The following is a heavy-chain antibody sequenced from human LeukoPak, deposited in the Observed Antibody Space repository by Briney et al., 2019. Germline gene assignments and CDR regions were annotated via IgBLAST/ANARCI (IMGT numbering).Heavy chain of an antibody. D-gene: IGHD6-13*01. CDR3: ARETVGIAAADY. J-gene: IGHJ4*02. Sequence: GASVKVSCKASGYTFTSYYMHWVRQAPGQGLEWMGRIIPILGIANYAQKFQGRVTITADKSTSTAYMELSSLRSEDTAVYYCARETVGIAAADYWGQGTLVTVSS. CDR2: IIPILGIA. CDR1: GYTFTSYY. V-gene: IGHV1-69*04.